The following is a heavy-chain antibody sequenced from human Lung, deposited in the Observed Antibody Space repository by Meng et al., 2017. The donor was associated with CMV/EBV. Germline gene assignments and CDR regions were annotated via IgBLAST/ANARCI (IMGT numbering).Heavy chain of an antibody. V-gene: IGHV1-69*05. J-gene: IGHJ6*01. Sequence: SXXVSXKASGDTFSRYAISWVRQAPGQGLEWMGGIIPFFDTTNYAQKFQGRVTITTDESTSTAYMELSSLRSEDTAVYYCARDRTGDCSSTSCYNYYYYYGMDVWXQGTXVNVSS. CDR1: GDTFSRYA. CDR2: IIPFFDTT. D-gene: IGHD2-2*02. CDR3: ARDRTGDCSSTSCYNYYYYYGMDV.